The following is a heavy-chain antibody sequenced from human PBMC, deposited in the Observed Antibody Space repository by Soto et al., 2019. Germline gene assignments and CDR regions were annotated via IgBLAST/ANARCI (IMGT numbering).Heavy chain of an antibody. CDR3: ARDSDYSSGWYGILDY. CDR2: ISYDGSNK. J-gene: IGHJ4*02. CDR1: GFTFSSYA. Sequence: GGSLRLSCASSGFTFSSYAMHLVRQAPGKGLEWVAVISYDGSNKYYADSVKGRFTISRDNSKNTLYLQMNSLRAEDTAVYYCARDSDYSSGWYGILDYWGQGTLVTVS. D-gene: IGHD6-19*01. V-gene: IGHV3-30-3*01.